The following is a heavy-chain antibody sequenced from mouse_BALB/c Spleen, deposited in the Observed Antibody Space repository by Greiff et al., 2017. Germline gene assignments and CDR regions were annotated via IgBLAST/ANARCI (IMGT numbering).Heavy chain of an antibody. CDR2: IAPGSGST. D-gene: IGHD1-2*01. J-gene: IGHJ4*01. CDR1: GYTFTSYW. V-gene: IGHV1S41*01. CDR3: ARGLITTAYYAMDY. Sequence: DLVKPGASVKLSCKASGYTFTSYWINWIKQRPGQGLEWIGRIAPGSGSTYYNEMFKGKATLTVDTSSSTAYIQLSSLSSEDSAVYFCARGLITTAYYAMDYWGQGTSVTVSS.